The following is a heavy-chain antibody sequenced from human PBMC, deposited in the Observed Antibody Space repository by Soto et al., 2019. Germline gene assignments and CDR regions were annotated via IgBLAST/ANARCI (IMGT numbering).Heavy chain of an antibody. CDR1: CLNKGADW. CDR3: TRDLDTRGSAPISEY. V-gene: IGHV3-7*03. D-gene: IGHD3-22*01. Sequence: DVQLVESGGGLVQPGQSLRISYAVSCLNKGADWMTWIRQAPGKGLEWVANINRVVSETYYMDSVKGRFTISRDNSRNSLFLQMNSLRAEDTAVYYCTRDLDTRGSAPISEYWGQGTLVTVSS. CDR2: INRVVSET. J-gene: IGHJ4*02.